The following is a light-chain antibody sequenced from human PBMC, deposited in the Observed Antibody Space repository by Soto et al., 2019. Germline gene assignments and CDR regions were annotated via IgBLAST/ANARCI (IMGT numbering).Light chain of an antibody. V-gene: IGKV1-5*01. J-gene: IGKJ1*01. CDR3: QQYNTYWK. Sequence: DIQMTQSHSTLSVSVGDRVTITCRASQSISYWLAWYQQKPGKAPKVLIYDASSLESGVPSRFSGSGSGTEFSLTINSLQPDDLATYYCQQYNTYWKFGQGTKV. CDR2: DAS. CDR1: QSISYW.